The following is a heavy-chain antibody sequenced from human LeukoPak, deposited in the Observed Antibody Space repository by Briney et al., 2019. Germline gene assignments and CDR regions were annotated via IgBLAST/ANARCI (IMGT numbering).Heavy chain of an antibody. CDR2: ITPILGIA. D-gene: IGHD3-3*01. CDR3: ARDPYDFWSGYYSQPSYYYYGMDV. V-gene: IGHV1-69*04. CDR1: GGTFSSYA. J-gene: IGHJ6*02. Sequence: SVKVSCKASGGTFSSYAISWVRQAPGQGLEWMGRITPILGIANYAQKFQGRVTITADKSTSTAYMELSSLRSEDTAVYYCARDPYDFWSGYYSQPSYYYYGMDVWGQGTTVTVSS.